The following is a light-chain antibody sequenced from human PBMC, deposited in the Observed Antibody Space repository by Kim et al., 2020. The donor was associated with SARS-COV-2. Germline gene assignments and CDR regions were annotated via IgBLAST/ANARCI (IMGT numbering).Light chain of an antibody. CDR3: QQSHSTPYT. CDR1: RRISSY. CDR2: AAS. V-gene: IGKV1-39*01. Sequence: SASVGDTVTITCRASRRISSYLNWFQQKPGKAPKVLIYAASSLQGGVPSRFSGSGSGTDFTLTIRSLQPGDIATYYCQQSHSTPYTFGQGTKLEIK. J-gene: IGKJ2*01.